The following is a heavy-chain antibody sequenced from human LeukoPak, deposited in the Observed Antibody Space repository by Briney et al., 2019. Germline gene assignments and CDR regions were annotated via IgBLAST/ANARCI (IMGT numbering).Heavy chain of an antibody. CDR2: IANDGGST. CDR1: GFNFTNYA. Sequence: GGSLRLSCAASGFNFTNYAMSWVRQAPGKGLEWVSSIANDGGSTYYADSVKGRFTISRDNSRNTVYLQMNSLRAEDMAVYYCAKSHSVEQRGYFDYWGQGTLVPVSS. J-gene: IGHJ4*02. CDR3: AKSHSVEQRGYFDY. V-gene: IGHV3-23*01. D-gene: IGHD1/OR15-1a*01.